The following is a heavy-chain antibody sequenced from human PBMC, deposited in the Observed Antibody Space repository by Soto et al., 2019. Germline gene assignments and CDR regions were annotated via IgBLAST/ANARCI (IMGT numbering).Heavy chain of an antibody. CDR1: GFTVSSNS. CDR3: ASLYNYASFDY. CDR2: IYSGGGT. J-gene: IGHJ4*02. Sequence: GGSLRLSCAASGFTVSSNSMSWVRQAPGRGLEWVSLIYSGGGTYYADSVKGRFTISRDLSKNTLYLQMSSLRAEDTAVYYCASLYNYASFDYWGQGNLVTVSS. V-gene: IGHV3-66*01. D-gene: IGHD3-10*01.